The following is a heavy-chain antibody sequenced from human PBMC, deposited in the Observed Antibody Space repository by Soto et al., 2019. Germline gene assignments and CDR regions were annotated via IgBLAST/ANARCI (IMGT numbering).Heavy chain of an antibody. Sequence: ASVKVSCKASGYTFTSYGISWVRQAPGQGLEWMGWISAYNGNTNYAQKLQGRVTMTTDTSTSTAYMELRSLRSDDTAVYYCASDCTNGVCYLWHVYYYYGMDVWGQGTTVTVPS. CDR2: ISAYNGNT. V-gene: IGHV1-18*04. CDR1: GYTFTSYG. J-gene: IGHJ6*02. CDR3: ASDCTNGVCYLWHVYYYYGMDV. D-gene: IGHD2-8*01.